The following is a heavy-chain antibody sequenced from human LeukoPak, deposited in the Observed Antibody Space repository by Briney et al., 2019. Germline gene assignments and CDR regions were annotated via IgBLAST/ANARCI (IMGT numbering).Heavy chain of an antibody. CDR2: ISSSSYI. Sequence: GGSLRLSCAASGFIFSSYSMSWVRQAPGKGLEWVSSISSSSYIYYADSVKGRFTISRDNAKNSLYLQMNSLRAEDTAVYYCAREGYCSSTSCREYFQHWGQGTLVTVSS. J-gene: IGHJ1*01. CDR3: AREGYCSSTSCREYFQH. CDR1: GFIFSSYS. V-gene: IGHV3-21*01. D-gene: IGHD2-2*01.